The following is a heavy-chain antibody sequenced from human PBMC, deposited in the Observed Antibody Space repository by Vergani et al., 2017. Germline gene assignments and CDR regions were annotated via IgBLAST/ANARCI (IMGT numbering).Heavy chain of an antibody. CDR2: IRYDDSRNK. J-gene: IGHJ3*02. CDR3: AKDFVPGRAFDI. V-gene: IGHV3-30*02. CDR1: GFTFNNSN. Sequence: QVQLVESGGGVVQPGESLRLSCAASTSGFTFNNSNMHWVRQAPGKGLEWVAFIRYDDSRNKYYAASVQGRFILSRDNSKNTVFLQMNSLRPEDTALYYCAKDFVPGRAFDIWGQGTMVTVSS.